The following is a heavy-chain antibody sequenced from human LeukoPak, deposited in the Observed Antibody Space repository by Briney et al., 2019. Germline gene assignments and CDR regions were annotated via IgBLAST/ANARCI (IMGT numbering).Heavy chain of an antibody. CDR2: IKEDGSEK. CDR3: ARDGSGSYRVAFDI. J-gene: IGHJ3*02. V-gene: IGHV3-7*04. Sequence: GGSLRLTCAASGFTFSIYWMSWVRQVPGKGLELVAIIKEDGSEKYYVDSVKGRFTISRDNAKNSLYLQMNSLRDEDTAVYYCARDGSGSYRVAFDIWGQGTMVTVSS. CDR1: GFTFSIYW. D-gene: IGHD3-10*01.